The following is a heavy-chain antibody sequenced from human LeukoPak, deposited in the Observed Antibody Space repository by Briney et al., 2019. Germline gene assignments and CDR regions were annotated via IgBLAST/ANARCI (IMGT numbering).Heavy chain of an antibody. D-gene: IGHD6-6*01. V-gene: IGHV4-34*01. CDR2: INHSGST. Sequence: GSLRLSCAASGFTFRSYGMHWVRQAPGKGLEWIGEINHSGSTYYNPSLKSRVTISVDTSKNQFSLKLSSVTAADTAVYYCARGRLGVHFDYWGQGTLVTVSS. CDR1: GFTFRSYG. J-gene: IGHJ4*02. CDR3: ARGRLGVHFDY.